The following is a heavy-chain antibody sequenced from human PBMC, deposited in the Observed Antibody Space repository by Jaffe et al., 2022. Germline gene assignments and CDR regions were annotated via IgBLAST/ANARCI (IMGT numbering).Heavy chain of an antibody. CDR1: GGSISSGGYS. V-gene: IGHV4-30-2*01. Sequence: QLQLQESGSGLVKPSQTLSLTCAVSGGSISSGGYSWSWIRQPPGKGLEWIGYIYHSGSTYYNPSLKSRVTISVDRSKNQFSLKLSSVTAADTAVYYCARSDAAFYDKNWFDPWGQGTLVTVSS. CDR3: ARSDAAFYDKNWFDP. D-gene: IGHD3-16*01. J-gene: IGHJ5*02. CDR2: IYHSGST.